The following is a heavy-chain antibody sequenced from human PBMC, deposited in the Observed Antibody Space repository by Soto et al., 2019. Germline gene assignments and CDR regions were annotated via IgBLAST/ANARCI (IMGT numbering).Heavy chain of an antibody. J-gene: IGHJ4*02. Sequence: ETLSLTCTVSGGSISSYYWSWIRQPPGKGLEWIGYIYYSGSTNYNPSLKSRVTISVDTSKNQFSLKLSSVTAADTAVYYCARGLISGSHYSGGWYYFDSWGQGTQVTVSS. CDR1: GGSISSYY. CDR3: ARGLISGSHYSGGWYYFDS. D-gene: IGHD6-19*01. V-gene: IGHV4-59*01. CDR2: IYYSGST.